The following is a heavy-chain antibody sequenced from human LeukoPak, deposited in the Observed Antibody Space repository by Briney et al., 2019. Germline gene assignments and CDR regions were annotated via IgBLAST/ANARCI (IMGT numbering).Heavy chain of an antibody. V-gene: IGHV3-30-3*01. CDR3: ARDKRPKDYSKHYYGMDV. CDR1: GFTFSNYA. D-gene: IGHD4-11*01. J-gene: IGHJ6*02. Sequence: PGGSLRLSCAASGFTFSNYAMHWVRQAPGKGLEWVAVISYDGSNKYYADSVKGRFTISRDNSKNTLYLQLNSLRSEDTAVYYCARDKRPKDYSKHYYGMDVWGQGTTVTVSS. CDR2: ISYDGSNK.